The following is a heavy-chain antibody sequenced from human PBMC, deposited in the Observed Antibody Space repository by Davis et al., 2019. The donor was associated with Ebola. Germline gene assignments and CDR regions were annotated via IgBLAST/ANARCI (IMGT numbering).Heavy chain of an antibody. CDR1: GYTFTSYY. CDR2: INPSGGST. V-gene: IGHV1-46*01. D-gene: IGHD6-19*01. J-gene: IGHJ4*02. CDR3: AGETAVAGWGLDY. Sequence: ASVKISCKASGYTFTSYYMHWVRHAPGQGLEWMGIINPSGGSTSYAQKFQGRVTMTRVTSTSTVYMELSSLRSEDTAVYYCAGETAVAGWGLDYWGQGTLVTVSS.